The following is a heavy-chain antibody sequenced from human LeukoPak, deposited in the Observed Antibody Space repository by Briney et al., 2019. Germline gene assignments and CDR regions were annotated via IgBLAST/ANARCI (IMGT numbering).Heavy chain of an antibody. J-gene: IGHJ4*02. CDR2: ISFDGSNK. D-gene: IGHD5-12*01. Sequence: GGSLRLSCSASGFTFSNFAVHWVRQAPGKGLEWVSFISFDGSNKYYAGSVKGRFTISRDNSKNTLSLQMNNLRTEDTAVYYCARGGVGSGYDFIHDYWGQGTLITVSS. V-gene: IGHV3-30-3*01. CDR3: ARGGVGSGYDFIHDY. CDR1: GFTFSNFA.